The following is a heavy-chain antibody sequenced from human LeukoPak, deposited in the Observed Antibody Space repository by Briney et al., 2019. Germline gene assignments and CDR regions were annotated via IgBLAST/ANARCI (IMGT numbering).Heavy chain of an antibody. V-gene: IGHV3-23*01. J-gene: IGHJ4*02. CDR2: ISGSGGST. CDR1: GFTFSSYA. D-gene: IGHD3-22*01. Sequence: AGGSLRLSCAASGFTFSSYAMSWVRQAPGKGLEWVSAISGSGGSTYYADSVKGRFTISRDNSKNTLYLQMGSLSADDMAVYYCARGVGYFDSSGYFMYYFDYWGQGTLVTVSS. CDR3: ARGVGYFDSSGYFMYYFDY.